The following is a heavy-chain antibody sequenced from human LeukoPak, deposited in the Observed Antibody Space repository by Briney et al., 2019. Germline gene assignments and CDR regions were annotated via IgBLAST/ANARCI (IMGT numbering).Heavy chain of an antibody. D-gene: IGHD3/OR15-3a*01. CDR2: INPSGGST. V-gene: IGHV1-46*01. CDR3: ARPNGLDALDI. J-gene: IGHJ3*02. CDR1: GYTFTSYY. Sequence: ASVKVSCKASGYTFTSYYMYWVRQAPGQGLEWMGIINPSGGSTSYAQKFQGRITMTRDTSTSTVYMELSSLRSEDTAVYYCARPNGLDALDIWGQGTMVTVSS.